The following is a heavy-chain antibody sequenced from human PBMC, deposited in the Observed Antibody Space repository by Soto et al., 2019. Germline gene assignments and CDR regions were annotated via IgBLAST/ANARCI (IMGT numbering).Heavy chain of an antibody. CDR2: IIPVFGTT. Sequence: QEQLVQSGAEVKKPGSSVKVSCKDSGGLFSSFAISWVRQAPGQGLEWMGGIIPVFGTTNYAQKFQGRVTITADESTKTAYMGLSSLKSDDTAMYYCARGGGPYVWFNEFWGQGTQVTVSS. D-gene: IGHD3-16*01. J-gene: IGHJ4*02. CDR1: GGLFSSFA. V-gene: IGHV1-69*01. CDR3: ARGGGPYVWFNEF.